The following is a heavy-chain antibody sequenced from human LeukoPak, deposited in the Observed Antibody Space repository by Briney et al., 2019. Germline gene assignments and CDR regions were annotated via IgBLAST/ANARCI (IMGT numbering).Heavy chain of an antibody. V-gene: IGHV3-21*01. CDR2: ISSSSSYI. D-gene: IGHD5-18*01. CDR1: GFTFSSYS. CDR3: ARDWGGYSYGPRYFQH. Sequence: GGSLRLSCAASGFTFSSYSMNWVRQAPGKGLEWVSSISSSSSYIYYADSVKGRFTISRDNAKNSLYLQMNSLRAEDTAVYYCARDWGGYSYGPRYFQHWGQGTLVTVSS. J-gene: IGHJ1*01.